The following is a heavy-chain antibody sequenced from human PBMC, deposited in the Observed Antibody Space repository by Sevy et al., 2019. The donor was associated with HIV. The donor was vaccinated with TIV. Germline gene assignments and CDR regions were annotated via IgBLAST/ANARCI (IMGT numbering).Heavy chain of an antibody. V-gene: IGHV3-23*01. Sequence: GGSLRLSCAASGFTITGYAMSWVRQTPGKGLEWVATLSFGCGKINYADSVKGRFTISRDNSKNSFYLQMDNLRVEDTALYYCAREGCTRPHDYWGQGTRVTVSS. CDR1: GFTITGYA. D-gene: IGHD2-8*01. J-gene: IGHJ4*02. CDR3: AREGCTRPHDY. CDR2: LSFGCGKI.